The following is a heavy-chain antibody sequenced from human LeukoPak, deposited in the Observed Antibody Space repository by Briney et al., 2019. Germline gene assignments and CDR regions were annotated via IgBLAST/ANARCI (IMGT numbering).Heavy chain of an antibody. V-gene: IGHV2-5*02. CDR1: GFSLSTSGVG. J-gene: IGHJ4*02. D-gene: IGHD3-22*01. CDR2: IYWDDDK. Sequence: ESGPTLVKPTQTLTLTCTFSGFSLSTSGVGVGWIRQPPGKALEWLALIYWDDDKRYSPSLKSSLTITKDTSKNQVVLTMTNMDPVDTATYYCAHRTSYDRSGYYDYWGQGTLVTVSS. CDR3: AHRTSYDRSGYYDY.